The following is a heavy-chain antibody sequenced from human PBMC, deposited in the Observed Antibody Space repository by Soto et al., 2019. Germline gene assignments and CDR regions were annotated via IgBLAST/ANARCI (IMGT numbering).Heavy chain of an antibody. D-gene: IGHD3-16*02. CDR1: GFTFSSYE. V-gene: IGHV3-48*03. CDR2: ISSSGYTI. Sequence: GSLRLSCTASGFTFSSYEMIWVRQAPGKGLEWVSYISSSGYTIHYADSVKGRFTISRDNAKNSLSLQMNSLRAEDTAVYYCARASQSFIEYFQHWGQGTLVTVSS. CDR3: ARASQSFIEYFQH. J-gene: IGHJ1*01.